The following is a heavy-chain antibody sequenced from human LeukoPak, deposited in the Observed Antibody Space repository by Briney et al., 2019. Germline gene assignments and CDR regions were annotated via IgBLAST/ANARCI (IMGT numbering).Heavy chain of an antibody. V-gene: IGHV1-18*01. J-gene: IGHJ6*02. D-gene: IGHD3-10*01. Sequence: GASVKVSCKASGYTFTSYGISWVRQAPGQGLEWMGWISAYNGNTNYAQKLQGRVTMTTDTSTSTAYMELRSLRSDDTAVYYCARPRITMVRGVIISYGMDVWGQGTTVTVS. CDR1: GYTFTSYG. CDR3: ARPRITMVRGVIISYGMDV. CDR2: ISAYNGNT.